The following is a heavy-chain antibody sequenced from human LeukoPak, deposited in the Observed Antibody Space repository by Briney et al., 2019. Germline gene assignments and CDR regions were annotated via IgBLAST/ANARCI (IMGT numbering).Heavy chain of an antibody. V-gene: IGHV1-8*03. J-gene: IGHJ5*02. CDR3: ARGRYCSGGSCYVSKYNWFDP. Sequence: ASVKVSCKASGYTFTSYDINWVRQATGQGLEWMGWMNPNSGNTGYAQKFQGRVTITRNTSISTAYMELSSLRSEDTAVYYCARGRYCSGGSCYVSKYNWFDPWGQGTLVTVSS. CDR2: MNPNSGNT. D-gene: IGHD2-15*01. CDR1: GYTFTSYD.